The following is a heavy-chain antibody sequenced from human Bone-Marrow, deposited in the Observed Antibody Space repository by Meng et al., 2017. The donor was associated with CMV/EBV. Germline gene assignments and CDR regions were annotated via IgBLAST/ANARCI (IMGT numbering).Heavy chain of an antibody. D-gene: IGHD4-11*01. Sequence: GESLKISCAVSGFTFISYAMHWVRQAPGKGLEYVSAISSTGGSTYYADAVKGRFTISRDNSKNTLCLQMASLSAEDKAVYYRARVTNVTTPYWGQGTMVTVSS. CDR3: ARVTNVTTPY. CDR1: GFTFISYA. V-gene: IGHV3-64*02. CDR2: ISSTGGST. J-gene: IGHJ4*02.